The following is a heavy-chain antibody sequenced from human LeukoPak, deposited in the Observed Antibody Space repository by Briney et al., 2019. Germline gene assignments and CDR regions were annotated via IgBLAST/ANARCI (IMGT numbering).Heavy chain of an antibody. V-gene: IGHV3-23*01. CDR2: ISGSGGSM. D-gene: IGHD4-17*01. CDR3: ARDTYGDYGIDY. Sequence: GGTLRLSCAASGFTFSSYGMSWVRQAPGKGLEWVSAISGSGGSMFYADSVKGRFTISRDNAKNSLYLQMNSLRAEDTAVYYCARDTYGDYGIDYWGQGTLVTVSS. CDR1: GFTFSSYG. J-gene: IGHJ4*02.